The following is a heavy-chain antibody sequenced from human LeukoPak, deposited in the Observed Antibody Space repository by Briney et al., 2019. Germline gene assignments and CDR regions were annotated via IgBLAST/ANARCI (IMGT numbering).Heavy chain of an antibody. V-gene: IGHV1-46*01. CDR1: GYTFTSYY. CDR3: ARPGRRDGYKNAFDI. CDR2: INPSGGST. Sequence: ASVKVSCKASGYTFTSYYMHWVRQAPGQGLEWMGIINPSGGSTSYAQKFQGRVTMTRDTSTSTVYMELSSLRSEDTAVSYCARPGRRDGYKNAFDIWGQGTMITVSS. D-gene: IGHD5-24*01. J-gene: IGHJ3*02.